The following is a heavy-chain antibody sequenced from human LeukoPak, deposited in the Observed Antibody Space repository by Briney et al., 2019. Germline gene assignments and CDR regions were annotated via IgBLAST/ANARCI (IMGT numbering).Heavy chain of an antibody. CDR3: ATTRVGYYGGGY. CDR2: IIPILGIA. CDR1: GGTFSSYA. D-gene: IGHD3-3*01. Sequence: GASVKVSCKASGGTFSSYAISWVRQAPGQGLEWMGRIIPILGIANYAQKFQGRVTITADKSTSTAYMELSSLRSEDTAVYYCATTRVGYYGGGYWGQGTLVTVSS. V-gene: IGHV1-69*04. J-gene: IGHJ4*02.